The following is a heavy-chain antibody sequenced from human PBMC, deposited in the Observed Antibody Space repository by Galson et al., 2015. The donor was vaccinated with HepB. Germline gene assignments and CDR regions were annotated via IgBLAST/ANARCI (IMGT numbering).Heavy chain of an antibody. CDR1: GYTFTSYD. D-gene: IGHD2-2*01. CDR3: AGVPSFCSNTSCSSREGIHF. Sequence: SVKVSCKASGYTFTSYDINWVRQATGQGLEWMGWMNPNSGNTGYAQKFQGRVTMTRSTSISTAYMELSSLRPEDTAVYYCAGVPSFCSNTSCSSREGIHFWGQGTPVTVSS. V-gene: IGHV1-8*01. J-gene: IGHJ6*02. CDR2: MNPNSGNT.